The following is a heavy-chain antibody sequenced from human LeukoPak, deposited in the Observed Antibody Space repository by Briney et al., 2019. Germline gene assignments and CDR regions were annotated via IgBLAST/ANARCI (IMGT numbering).Heavy chain of an antibody. V-gene: IGHV3-7*01. J-gene: IGHJ4*02. CDR2: IKEDGSEK. Sequence: PAGSLRLSCAASAFTFISYWMSRVRQAPGQGLEWVANIKEDGSEKYYVDSVKGRFTTSTDTAPTSLYLRMNSRRAEDTAVYYCASRKVTLAGSWGQGALVTVSS. D-gene: IGHD2-21*02. CDR3: ASRKVTLAGS. CDR1: AFTFISYW.